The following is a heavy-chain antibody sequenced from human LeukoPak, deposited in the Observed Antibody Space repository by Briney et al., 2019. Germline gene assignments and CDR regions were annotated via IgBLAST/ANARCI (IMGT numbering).Heavy chain of an antibody. J-gene: IGHJ6*02. D-gene: IGHD3-9*01. CDR1: GFSLSTSGVG. CDR3: ARVYGGYYDILTGYYTPYYYYGMDV. Sequence: SGPTLVNPTQTLTLTCTFSGFSLSTSGVGVGWIRQPPGKALEWLALIYWNDDKRYSPSLKSRLTITKDTSKNQVVLTMTNMDPVDTATYYCARVYGGYYDILTGYYTPYYYYGMDVWGQGTTVTVSS. V-gene: IGHV2-5*01. CDR2: IYWNDDK.